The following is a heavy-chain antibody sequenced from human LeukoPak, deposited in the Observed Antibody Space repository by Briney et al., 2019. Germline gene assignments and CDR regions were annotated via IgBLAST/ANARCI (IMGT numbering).Heavy chain of an antibody. Sequence: PSETLSLTCTVSGDSISSSSYYWGWIRQPPGKGLEWIGSIYYSGSTYYNPSLKSRVTISVDTSKNQFSLKLSSVTAADTAVYYCARAIVVAGKNYYYYGMDVWGQGTTVTVSS. CDR1: GDSISSSSYY. J-gene: IGHJ6*02. V-gene: IGHV4-39*07. CDR3: ARAIVVAGKNYYYYGMDV. CDR2: IYYSGST. D-gene: IGHD6-19*01.